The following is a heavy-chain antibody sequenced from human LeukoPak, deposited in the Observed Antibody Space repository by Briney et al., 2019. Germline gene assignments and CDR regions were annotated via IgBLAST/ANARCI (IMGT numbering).Heavy chain of an antibody. CDR1: GFTLSSYT. V-gene: IGHV3-30*04. Sequence: QPGGSLRLSCAASGFTLSSYTMHWVRQAPGKGLDWVSLIMYDGSNKYYADSVKGRFTISRDSSKNTLYLQMNSLRAEDTAVYYCARDGWHYEFDYWGQGTLVTVSS. J-gene: IGHJ4*02. CDR3: ARDGWHYEFDY. D-gene: IGHD1-7*01. CDR2: IMYDGSNK.